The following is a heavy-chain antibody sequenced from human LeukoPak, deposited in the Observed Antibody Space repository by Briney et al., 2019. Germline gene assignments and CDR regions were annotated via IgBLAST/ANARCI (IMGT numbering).Heavy chain of an antibody. CDR1: GFTFSDYY. CDR3: ARALGYCSGGSCYSFDY. Sequence: PGGSLRLSCAASGFTFSDYYMSWIRQAPGKGLEWVSYVSSSGTTIYYADSVKGRFTISRDNAKNSLYLQMNSLRAEDTAVYYCARALGYCSGGSCYSFDYWGQGTLVTVSS. D-gene: IGHD2-15*01. V-gene: IGHV3-11*04. J-gene: IGHJ4*02. CDR2: VSSSGTTI.